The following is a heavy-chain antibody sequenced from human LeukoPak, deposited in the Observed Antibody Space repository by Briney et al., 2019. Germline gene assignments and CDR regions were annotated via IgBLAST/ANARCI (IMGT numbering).Heavy chain of an antibody. CDR3: ARARGSPFDY. CDR2: IYHSGST. Sequence: SETLSLTCIVSGYSISSGYYWGWIRQPPGKGLEWIGSIYHSGSTYYNPSLKSGVTISVDTLKNQFSLKLSSVTAADTAMYYCARARGSPFDYWGQGSLVTVSS. V-gene: IGHV4-38-2*02. D-gene: IGHD3-16*01. CDR1: GYSISSGYY. J-gene: IGHJ4*02.